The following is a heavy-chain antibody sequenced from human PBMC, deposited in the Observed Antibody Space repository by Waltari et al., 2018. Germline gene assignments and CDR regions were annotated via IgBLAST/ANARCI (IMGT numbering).Heavy chain of an antibody. J-gene: IGHJ4*02. CDR2: IAPFNGDT. D-gene: IGHD6-6*01. CDR1: GYAFNYRY. Sequence: QMQLVQSGAEVKKTGSSVKVSCKAAGYAFNYRYLHWVRQAPGQALEWMGWIAPFNGDTDFAQKCQDRLTFSRDRSMITVYMELTGLRSDDTAMYYCAGGTDSRSGIDYWGLGTLVTVSS. V-gene: IGHV1-45*02. CDR3: AGGTDSRSGIDY.